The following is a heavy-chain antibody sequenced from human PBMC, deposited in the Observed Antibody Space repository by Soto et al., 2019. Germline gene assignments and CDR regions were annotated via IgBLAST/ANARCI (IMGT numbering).Heavy chain of an antibody. J-gene: IGHJ4*02. CDR2: IWPDGSNK. D-gene: IGHD2-15*01. CDR3: ARDPPTGYDYFDY. Sequence: GGSLRLSCAASGFTFSSLAMHWVRQAPGKGLEWVAIIWPDGSNKDYADSVKGRFTISRDNFKNTVSLQMNSLRAEDTAVYYSARDPPTGYDYFDYWGQGTQVTVSS. V-gene: IGHV3-33*01. CDR1: GFTFSSLA.